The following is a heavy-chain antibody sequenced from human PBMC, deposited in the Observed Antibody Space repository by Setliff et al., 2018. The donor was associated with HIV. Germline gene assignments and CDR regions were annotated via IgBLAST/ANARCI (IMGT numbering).Heavy chain of an antibody. CDR2: IYTTGPT. D-gene: IGHD2-8*01. J-gene: IGHJ4*02. CDR3: ASGPYCSNGVCRYSVWYFDF. Sequence: SETLSLTCAVYGGSFSGYYWSWIRQPAGQGLEWIGRIYTTGPTDYHPSLKTRVSMSIDTSKNQFSLNLTSVTAADTAVYYCASGPYCSNGVCRYSVWYFDFWGQGTRVTVSS. V-gene: IGHV4-59*10. CDR1: GGSFSGYY.